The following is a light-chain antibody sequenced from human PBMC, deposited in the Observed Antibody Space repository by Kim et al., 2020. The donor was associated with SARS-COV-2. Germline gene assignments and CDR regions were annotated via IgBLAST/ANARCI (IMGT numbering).Light chain of an antibody. CDR3: NSRDTNDIVL. Sequence: VALGQTVRITGQGDSLRSYYATWYQQKPGQAPILIIYGKNNRPSGIPDRFSGSSSGNTASLTITGTQAGDEADYYCNSRDTNDIVLFGGGTQLTVL. CDR2: GKN. V-gene: IGLV3-19*01. CDR1: SLRSYY. J-gene: IGLJ2*01.